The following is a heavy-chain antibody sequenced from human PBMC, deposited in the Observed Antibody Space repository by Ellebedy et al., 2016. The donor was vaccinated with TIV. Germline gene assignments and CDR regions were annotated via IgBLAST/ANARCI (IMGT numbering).Heavy chain of an antibody. CDR2: ISDGSLNT. CDR1: GFTFSSYS. J-gene: IGHJ4*02. CDR3: ARGDWSGYGHFDF. D-gene: IGHD3-3*01. V-gene: IGHV3-48*02. Sequence: GGSLRLSXEASGFTFSSYSMNWVRQAPGKGLEWVADISDGSLNTYYADSVKGRFTISRDNAKNTLYLQTNSLRDEDTAVYYCARGDWSGYGHFDFWGQGILVIVSS.